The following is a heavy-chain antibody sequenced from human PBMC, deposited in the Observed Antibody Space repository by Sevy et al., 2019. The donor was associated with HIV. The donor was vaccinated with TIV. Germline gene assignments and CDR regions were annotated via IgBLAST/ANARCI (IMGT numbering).Heavy chain of an antibody. CDR3: AKDLGRQLIAVPGYYDY. D-gene: IGHD6-19*01. J-gene: IGHJ4*02. Sequence: GGSLRLSCAASGFTFSIYAMSWVRQAPGKGLEWVSAISGSGGSTYYADSVKGRFTISRDNSKSTLYLQMNSLRAEDTAVYYCAKDLGRQLIAVPGYYDYWGQGTLVTVSS. V-gene: IGHV3-23*01. CDR1: GFTFSIYA. CDR2: ISGSGGST.